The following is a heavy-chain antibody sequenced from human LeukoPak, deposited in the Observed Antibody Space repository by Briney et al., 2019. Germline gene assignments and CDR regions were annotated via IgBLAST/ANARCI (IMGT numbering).Heavy chain of an antibody. D-gene: IGHD6-19*01. Sequence: PSETLSLTCAVYGGSFSGYYWSWIRQPPGKGLEWIGEINHSGSTNYNPSLKSRVTISVDTSKNQFSLKLSSVTAADTAVYYCARAGPRKLIAVAGTPFRWFDPWGQGTLVTVSS. V-gene: IGHV4-34*01. CDR1: GGSFSGYY. CDR3: ARAGPRKLIAVAGTPFRWFDP. CDR2: INHSGST. J-gene: IGHJ5*02.